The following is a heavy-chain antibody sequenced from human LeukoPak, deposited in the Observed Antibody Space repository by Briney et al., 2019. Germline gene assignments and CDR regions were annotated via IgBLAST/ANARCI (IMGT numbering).Heavy chain of an antibody. CDR1: GGSISSSSYY. J-gene: IGHJ4*02. D-gene: IGHD2-15*01. CDR2: IYYSGST. Sequence: SETLSLTCTVSGGSISSSSYYWGWIRQPPGKGLEWIGSIYYSGSTYYNPSLKSRVTISVDTSKNQFSLKLSSVTAADTAVYYCARGQVVVVAAYDYWGQGTLVTVSS. V-gene: IGHV4-39*07. CDR3: ARGQVVVVAAYDY.